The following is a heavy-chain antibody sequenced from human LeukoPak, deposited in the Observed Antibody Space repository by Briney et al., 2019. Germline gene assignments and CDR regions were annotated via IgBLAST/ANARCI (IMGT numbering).Heavy chain of an antibody. D-gene: IGHD6-6*01. CDR2: IYPGDSDT. CDR3: ARQVAARPGHNWFDP. V-gene: IGHV5-51*01. Sequence: GASLQISCKGSGYSFTSYWIGWVRPLPGKGLEWMGIIYPGDSDTRYSPSFQGQVTISADKSISTAYLQWSSLKASDTAMYYCARQVAARPGHNWFDPWGQGTLVTVSS. CDR1: GYSFTSYW. J-gene: IGHJ5*02.